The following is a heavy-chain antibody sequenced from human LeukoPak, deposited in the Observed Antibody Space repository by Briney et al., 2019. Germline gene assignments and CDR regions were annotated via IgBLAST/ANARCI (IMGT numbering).Heavy chain of an antibody. CDR1: GGSISSYY. CDR2: IYYSGST. Sequence: PSETLSLTCTVSGGSISSYYWSWIRQPPGKGLEWIGYIYYSGSTNYNPSLKSRVTISVDTSKNQFSLKLSSVTAADTAVYYCARADLWFREFDYWGQGTLVTVSS. J-gene: IGHJ4*02. V-gene: IGHV4-59*01. D-gene: IGHD3-10*01. CDR3: ARADLWFREFDY.